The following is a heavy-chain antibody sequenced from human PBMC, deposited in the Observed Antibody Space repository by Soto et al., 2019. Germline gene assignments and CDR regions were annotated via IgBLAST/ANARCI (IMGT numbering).Heavy chain of an antibody. D-gene: IGHD4-17*01. Sequence: EVQLVQSGAEVKKPGESLRISCKGSGYSFTTYWISWVRQMPGKGLEWMGMIDPSDSYNKYSPSFQGHVTVSADKSLSTAYLQWSSLKASDTAIYYCARRVTTRSDRYFDLWGRGTLVTVSS. CDR3: ARRVTTRSDRYFDL. CDR2: IDPSDSYN. CDR1: GYSFTTYW. J-gene: IGHJ2*01. V-gene: IGHV5-10-1*03.